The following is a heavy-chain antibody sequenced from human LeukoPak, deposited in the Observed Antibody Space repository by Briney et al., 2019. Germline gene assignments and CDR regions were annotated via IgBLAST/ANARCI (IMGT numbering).Heavy chain of an antibody. CDR1: GGSIGNYY. Sequence: SETLSLTCTVSGGSIGNYYWSWIRQAAGKGPEWIGRIFTTGGANYNPSLKSRVTMSLDTSKNLFSLKLNSVTAADTAVYYCVRDGPSWGLLWGQGALVTVSS. CDR3: VRDGPSWGLL. CDR2: IFTTGGA. D-gene: IGHD7-27*01. V-gene: IGHV4-4*07. J-gene: IGHJ4*02.